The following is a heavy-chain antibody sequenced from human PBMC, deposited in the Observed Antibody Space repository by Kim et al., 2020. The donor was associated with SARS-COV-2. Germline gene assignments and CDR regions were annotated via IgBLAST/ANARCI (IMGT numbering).Heavy chain of an antibody. CDR1: GGPLGDYY. Sequence: SETLSLTCGVRGGPLGDYYWTWIRQPPGKGLEWIGEINQSGITIYNPSLESRVTISVDTSKNEFSLKLSSVTAADAAVYHCSRGGYCSSSSCNTEYAFGVWGQGTMVTVSS. J-gene: IGHJ3*01. CDR2: INQSGIT. V-gene: IGHV4-34*01. D-gene: IGHD2-2*02. CDR3: SRGGYCSSSSCNTEYAFGV.